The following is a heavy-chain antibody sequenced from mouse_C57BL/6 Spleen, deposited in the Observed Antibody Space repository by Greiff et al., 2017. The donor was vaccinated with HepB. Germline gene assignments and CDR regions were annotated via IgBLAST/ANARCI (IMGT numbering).Heavy chain of an antibody. CDR3: ARNALDW. V-gene: IGHV14-2*01. CDR1: GFTFKDYY. Sequence: VQLQQSGADLVKPGASVKLSCTASGFTFKDYYMHWVKQRPEQGLEWIGRIYPGDGETKYATKFQGKATITADTSSNTAYLQLSSLTSEDSAVYYCARNALDWWGQGTTLTVSS. CDR2: IYPGDGET. J-gene: IGHJ2*01.